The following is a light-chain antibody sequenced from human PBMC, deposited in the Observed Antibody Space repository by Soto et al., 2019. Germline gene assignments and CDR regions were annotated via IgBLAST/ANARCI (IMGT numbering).Light chain of an antibody. J-gene: IGKJ3*01. CDR1: QSVSSNY. CDR3: QQYGSSPGLFT. Sequence: EIVLTQSPGNLSLSPGERATLSCRASQSVSSNYLAWYQQKAGQAPRLLIYGSSSRATGIPDRFSGSGSGTDFTLAISRLEPEDFAVYFCQQYGSSPGLFTFGPGSKVDFK. CDR2: GSS. V-gene: IGKV3-20*01.